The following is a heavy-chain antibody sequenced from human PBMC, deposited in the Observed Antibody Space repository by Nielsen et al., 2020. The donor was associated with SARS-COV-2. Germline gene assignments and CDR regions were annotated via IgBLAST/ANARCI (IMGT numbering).Heavy chain of an antibody. CDR2: IYYNGST. V-gene: IGHV4-59*01. CDR3: ARLDYGDYWGYFDY. Sequence: SETLSLTCTVSGGSISSYYWSWIRQPPGKGLEWIGYIYYNGSTNYNPSLKSRVTISVDTSKNQFSLKLSSVTAADTAVYYCARLDYGDYWGYFDYWGQGTLVTVSS. J-gene: IGHJ4*02. D-gene: IGHD4-17*01. CDR1: GGSISSYY.